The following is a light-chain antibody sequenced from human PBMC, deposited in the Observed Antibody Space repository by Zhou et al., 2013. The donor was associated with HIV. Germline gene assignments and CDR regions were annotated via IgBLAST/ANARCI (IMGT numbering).Light chain of an antibody. Sequence: DIQMTQSPSSLSASVGDRVTITCRASQSIGKHLNWYQQKSGEAPNLLIYEASSLHSGVPSRFSGSGSGADFTLTISSLQPEDFATYYCQQSFSTLALTFGQGTRLEIK. V-gene: IGKV1-39*01. CDR1: QSIGKH. CDR3: QQSFSTLALT. J-gene: IGKJ5*01. CDR2: EAS.